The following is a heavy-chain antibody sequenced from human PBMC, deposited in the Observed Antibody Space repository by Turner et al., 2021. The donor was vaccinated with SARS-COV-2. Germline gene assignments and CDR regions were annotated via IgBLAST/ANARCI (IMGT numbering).Heavy chain of an antibody. D-gene: IGHD6-6*01. J-gene: IGHJ6*02. Sequence: DVQPLQSGGGLVQPAGSLTLPCAASPPPFSPCAMSWVRQAPGRGLEWVSAISGGGGSTYYADSVKGRFTISRDNSKNTLYLQMSSLRAEDTAVYHCAKRSSSSSSYYYGMDVWGQGTTVTVSS. CDR2: ISGGGGST. CDR1: PPPFSPCA. V-gene: IGHV3-23*01. CDR3: AKRSSSSSSYYYGMDV.